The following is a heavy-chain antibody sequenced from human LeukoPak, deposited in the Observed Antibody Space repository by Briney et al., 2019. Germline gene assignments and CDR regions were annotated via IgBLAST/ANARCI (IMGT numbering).Heavy chain of an antibody. CDR3: ARDRRSGSHYYPYYYYYMDV. J-gene: IGHJ6*03. D-gene: IGHD1-26*01. V-gene: IGHV3-11*04. Sequence: SGGSLILSCAASGFTFSDYYMSWIRQAPGKGLGWVSYISSSGSTIYYADSVKVRFTISRDNAKNSLYLQMNSLRAEDTAVYYCARDRRSGSHYYPYYYYYMDVWGKGTTVTVSS. CDR2: ISSSGSTI. CDR1: GFTFSDYY.